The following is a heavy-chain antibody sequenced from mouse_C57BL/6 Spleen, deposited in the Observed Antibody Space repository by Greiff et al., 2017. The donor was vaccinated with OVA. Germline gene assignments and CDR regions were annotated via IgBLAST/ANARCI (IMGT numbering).Heavy chain of an antibody. Sequence: EVQLQESGPGLVKPSQSLSLTCSVTGYSITSGYYWNWIRQFPGNKLEWMGYISYDGSNNYNPSLKNRISITRDTSKNQFFLKLNSVTTEDTATYYCARGGTTVVEDAMDYWGQGTSVTVSS. CDR2: ISYDGSN. CDR1: GYSITSGYY. CDR3: ARGGTTVVEDAMDY. J-gene: IGHJ4*01. D-gene: IGHD1-1*01. V-gene: IGHV3-6*01.